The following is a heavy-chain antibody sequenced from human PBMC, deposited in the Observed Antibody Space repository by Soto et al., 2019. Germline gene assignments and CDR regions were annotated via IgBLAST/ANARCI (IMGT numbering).Heavy chain of an antibody. V-gene: IGHV3-74*03. Sequence: GGSLRLSCAASGFTFSNYWMHWVRQAPGEGLVWVSHINSDGSSTTYADSVKGRFTISRDNAKNTLYLQMNSLRAEDTALYYCARDLPGTGIDYWGQGTLVTVSS. D-gene: IGHD3-10*01. CDR1: GFTFSNYW. J-gene: IGHJ4*02. CDR3: ARDLPGTGIDY. CDR2: INSDGSST.